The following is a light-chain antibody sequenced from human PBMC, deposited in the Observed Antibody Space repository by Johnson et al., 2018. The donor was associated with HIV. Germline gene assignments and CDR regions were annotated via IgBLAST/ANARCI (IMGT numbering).Light chain of an antibody. CDR1: SSNIGTNY. J-gene: IGLJ1*01. Sequence: QSVLTQPPSVSAAPGQKVTISCSGSSSNIGTNYVSWYQQLPGTAPKLLIYENNKRPSGIPDRFSGSKSGTSATLGITGLQTGDEADYYCGTCDSSLSAPYVFGTGTKVTVL. CDR3: GTCDSSLSAPYV. V-gene: IGLV1-51*02. CDR2: ENN.